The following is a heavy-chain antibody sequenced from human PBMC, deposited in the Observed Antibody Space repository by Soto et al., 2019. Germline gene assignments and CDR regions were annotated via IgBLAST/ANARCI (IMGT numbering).Heavy chain of an antibody. V-gene: IGHV1-45*02. Sequence: AASVKVSCKASGYTFTFRYLHWVRQAPGQALEWMGWITPFKSDTNYAQKFQDRVTITRDRSVSTAYMELSNLRSDDTAMYYCARSPFAGSDAFDIWGQGTMVTVSS. D-gene: IGHD1-1*01. CDR2: ITPFKSDT. CDR1: GYTFTFRY. J-gene: IGHJ3*02. CDR3: ARSPFAGSDAFDI.